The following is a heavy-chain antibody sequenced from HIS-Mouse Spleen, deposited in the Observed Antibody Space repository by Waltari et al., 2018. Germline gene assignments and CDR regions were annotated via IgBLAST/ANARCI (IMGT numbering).Heavy chain of an antibody. J-gene: IGHJ5*02. D-gene: IGHD2-21*02. CDR2: IYYSGST. CDR3: ARKRTASGWFDP. CDR1: GRSISRRSYY. Sequence: QLQLQESGPGLVKPSETLSLTCTVSGRSISRRSYYWGWIRQPPGKGLEWIGSIYYSGSTYYNPSLKSRVTISVDTSKNQFSLKLSSVTAADTAVYYCARKRTASGWFDPWGQGTLVTVSS. V-gene: IGHV4-39*01.